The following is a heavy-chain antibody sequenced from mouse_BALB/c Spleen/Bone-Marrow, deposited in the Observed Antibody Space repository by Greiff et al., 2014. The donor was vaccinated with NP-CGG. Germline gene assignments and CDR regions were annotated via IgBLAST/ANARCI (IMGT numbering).Heavy chain of an antibody. V-gene: IGHV3-2*02. CDR2: INYSGSS. CDR3: ASQNWAWFTY. Sequence: VQLKESGPGLVKPSQSLSLTCTVTGYSITSDYAWYWIRQFPGNKLEWMGYINYSGSSNYNPSLKSRISITRDTSKNQFFLQLNSVTTEDTATYYCASQNWAWFTYWGQGTLVTVSA. D-gene: IGHD4-1*01. J-gene: IGHJ3*01. CDR1: GYSITSDYA.